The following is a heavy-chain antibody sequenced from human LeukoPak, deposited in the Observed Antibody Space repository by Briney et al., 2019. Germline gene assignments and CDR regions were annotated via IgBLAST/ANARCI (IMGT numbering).Heavy chain of an antibody. CDR2: IIPIFGTA. Sequence: SVEVSCKASGGTFSSYAINWVRQAPGQGLEWMGGIIPIFGTANYAQKFQGRVTITTDESTSTAYMELSSLRSEDTAVYYCAREYDSSGYYRGGDAFDIWGQGTMVTVSS. V-gene: IGHV1-69*05. J-gene: IGHJ3*02. CDR1: GGTFSSYA. D-gene: IGHD3-22*01. CDR3: AREYDSSGYYRGGDAFDI.